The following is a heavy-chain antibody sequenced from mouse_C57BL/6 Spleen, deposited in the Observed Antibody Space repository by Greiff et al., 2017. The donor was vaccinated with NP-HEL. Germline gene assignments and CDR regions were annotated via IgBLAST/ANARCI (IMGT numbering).Heavy chain of an antibody. Sequence: QVQLQQSGAELVRPGASVKLSCKASGYTFTDYYINWVKQRPGQGLEWIARIYPGSGNTYYNEKFKGKATLTAEKSSSTAYMQLSSLTSEDSAVYFCARSSTAQASFAYWGQGTLVTVSA. CDR1: GYTFTDYY. V-gene: IGHV1-76*01. J-gene: IGHJ3*01. D-gene: IGHD3-2*02. CDR2: IYPGSGNT. CDR3: ARSSTAQASFAY.